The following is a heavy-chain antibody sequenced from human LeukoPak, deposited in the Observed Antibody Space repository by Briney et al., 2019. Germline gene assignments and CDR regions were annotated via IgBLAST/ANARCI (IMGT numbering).Heavy chain of an antibody. Sequence: ASVKVSCKASGYTFTGYYMHCVRQAPGQGLEWMGWINPDSGGTNYAQKFQGRVTMTRDTSISTAYMELSRLRSDDTAVYYCARDRRQQLVLYPVYWGQGTLVTVSS. CDR1: GYTFTGYY. J-gene: IGHJ4*02. CDR2: INPDSGGT. CDR3: ARDRRQQLVLYPVY. V-gene: IGHV1-2*02. D-gene: IGHD6-13*01.